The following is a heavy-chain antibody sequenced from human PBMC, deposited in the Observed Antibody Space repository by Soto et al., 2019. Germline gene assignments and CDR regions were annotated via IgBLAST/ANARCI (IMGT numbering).Heavy chain of an antibody. CDR3: AKALLPLMITFGGVMGGEAGI. D-gene: IGHD3-16*01. V-gene: IGHV3-23*01. CDR2: ISGSGGST. Sequence: GVLRLSCAASGFTFSSYAMSWVRQAPGKGLEWVSAISGSGGSTYYAGSVKGRFTISRGNSKNTLYLQMNSLRAEDTAVYYCAKALLPLMITFGGVMGGEAGIWGQGTLVTVSS. J-gene: IGHJ4*02. CDR1: GFTFSSYA.